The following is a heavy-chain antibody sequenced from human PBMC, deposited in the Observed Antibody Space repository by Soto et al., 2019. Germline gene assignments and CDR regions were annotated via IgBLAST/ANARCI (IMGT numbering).Heavy chain of an antibody. V-gene: IGHV3-21*01. D-gene: IGHD2-21*02. CDR2: ISSSSSYI. CDR1: GFTFSSYS. CDR3: ARDQVVVVTAITNYYYYYGMEV. Sequence: PGGSLRLSCAASGFTFSSYSMNWVRQAPGKGLEWVSSISSSSSYIYYADSVKGRFTISRDNAKNSLYLQMNSLRAEDTAVYYCARDQVVVVTAITNYYYYYGMEVWGQGTTVTV. J-gene: IGHJ6*02.